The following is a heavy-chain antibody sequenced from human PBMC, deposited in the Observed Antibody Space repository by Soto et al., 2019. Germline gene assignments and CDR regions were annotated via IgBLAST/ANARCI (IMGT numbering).Heavy chain of an antibody. J-gene: IGHJ3*01. CDR1: GGSISSYY. D-gene: IGHD3-3*01. CDR3: ATDLNWSGT. Sequence: SETLSLTCTVSGGSISSYYWSWIRQPPGKGLEWIGYIYYSGSTNYNPSLKSRVTISVDTSKNQFSLKLSSVTAADTALYYCATDLNWSGTWGQGTMVTVSS. V-gene: IGHV4-59*01. CDR2: IYYSGST.